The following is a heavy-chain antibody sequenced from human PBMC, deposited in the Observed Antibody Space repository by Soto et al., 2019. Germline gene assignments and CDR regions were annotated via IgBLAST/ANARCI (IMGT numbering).Heavy chain of an antibody. D-gene: IGHD1-26*01. CDR2: ISSSSSYT. V-gene: IGHV3-11*06. J-gene: IGHJ4*02. CDR1: GFTFSDYY. Sequence: GGSLRLSCAASGFTFSDYYMSWIRQAPGKGLEWVSYISSSSSYTNYADSVKGRFTISRDNAKNSLYLQMNSLRAEDTAVYYCASSRSGSYLNYWGQGTLVTVSS. CDR3: ASSRSGSYLNY.